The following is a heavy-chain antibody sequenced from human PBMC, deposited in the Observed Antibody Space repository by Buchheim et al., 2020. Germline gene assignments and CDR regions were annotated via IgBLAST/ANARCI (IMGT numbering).Heavy chain of an antibody. J-gene: IGHJ6*02. Sequence: QVQLQESGPGLVKPSETLSLTCTVSGGSISSYYWSWIRQPPGKGLEWIGYIYYSGSTNYNPSLKSRVTISVDTSTNQFSLKLSSVTAADTAVYYCARVATGYDFWSGSLYYYYGMDVWGQGTT. D-gene: IGHD3-3*01. CDR3: ARVATGYDFWSGSLYYYYGMDV. CDR2: IYYSGST. V-gene: IGHV4-59*01. CDR1: GGSISSYY.